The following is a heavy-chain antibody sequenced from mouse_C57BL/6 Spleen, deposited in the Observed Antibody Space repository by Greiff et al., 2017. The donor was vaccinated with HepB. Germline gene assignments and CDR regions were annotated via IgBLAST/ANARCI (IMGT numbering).Heavy chain of an antibody. CDR1: GYTFTSYW. CDR2: IHPNSGST. D-gene: IGHD2-4*01. V-gene: IGHV1-64*01. CDR3: EIDDYDFDY. J-gene: IGHJ2*01. Sequence: QVQLHQPGAELVKPGASVKLSCKASGYTFTSYWMHWVKQRPGRGLEWIGMIHPNSGSTNYNEKFKSKATLTVDKSSSTAYMQLSSLTSEDSAVYCCEIDDYDFDYGGEGTTVTVSS.